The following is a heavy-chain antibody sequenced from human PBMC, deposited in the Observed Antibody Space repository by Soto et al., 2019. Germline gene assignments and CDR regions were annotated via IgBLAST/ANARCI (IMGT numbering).Heavy chain of an antibody. V-gene: IGHV4-34*01. CDR2: INDRGSI. J-gene: IGHJ2*01. D-gene: IGHD3-9*01. CDR3: ARESHDILTGPPWVWYFDL. CDR1: GGSFSGYY. Sequence: QVQLQPWGAGPLRPLETLSLTCGVSGGSFSGYYWAWIRQSPGKGLEWIGEINDRGSINYNPSLKSRVSISVATSKNHYSLKLRSVTAADTAVYYCARESHDILTGPPWVWYFDLWGRGTLVTVSS.